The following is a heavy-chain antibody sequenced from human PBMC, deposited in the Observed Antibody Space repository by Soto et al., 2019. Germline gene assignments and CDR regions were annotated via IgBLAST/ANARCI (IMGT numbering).Heavy chain of an antibody. Sequence: QVQLVESGGGVVQPGRSLRLSCAASGFTFSSYGMHWVRQAPGKGLEWVAVISYDGSNKYYADSVQGRFTIPRDNSNTTLSLQMNSLRAEDTAVYYCAKALLRPGRASGMDVWGQGTTVTVSS. CDR3: AKALLRPGRASGMDV. J-gene: IGHJ6*02. CDR2: ISYDGSNK. CDR1: GFTFSSYG. V-gene: IGHV3-30*18.